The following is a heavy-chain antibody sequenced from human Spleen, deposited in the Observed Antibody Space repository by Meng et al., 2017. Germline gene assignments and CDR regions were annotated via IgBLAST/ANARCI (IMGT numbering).Heavy chain of an antibody. CDR3: ARHVGDYNDSSGYYYTAYFDS. Sequence: GESLKISCKGSGYTFDNYWIAWVRQMPGKGLEWMGIIYPIDSDTRYNQSFQGQVTITADKSISNAYLQWSSLKVSDSAMYYCARHVGDYNDSSGYYYTAYFDSWGQGTLVTVSS. J-gene: IGHJ4*02. V-gene: IGHV5-51*01. D-gene: IGHD3-22*01. CDR1: GYTFDNYW. CDR2: IYPIDSDT.